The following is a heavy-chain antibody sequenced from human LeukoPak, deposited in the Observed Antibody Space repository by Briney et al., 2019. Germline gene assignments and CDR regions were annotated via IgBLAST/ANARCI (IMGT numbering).Heavy chain of an antibody. CDR3: AMTTLLLWFGGGAFDI. Sequence: SETLSLTCAVYGGSFSGYYWSWIRQPPGKGLEWIGEINHSGSTNYNPSLKSRVTILVDTSKNQFSLKLSSVTAADTAVYYCAMTTLLLWFGGGAFDIWGQGTMVTVSS. V-gene: IGHV4-34*01. CDR2: INHSGST. J-gene: IGHJ3*02. D-gene: IGHD3-10*01. CDR1: GGSFSGYY.